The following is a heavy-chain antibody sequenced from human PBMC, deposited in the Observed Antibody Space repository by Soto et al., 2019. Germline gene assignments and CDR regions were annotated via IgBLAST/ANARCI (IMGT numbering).Heavy chain of an antibody. CDR3: AKGYPPYGNYVSVWYYMDV. V-gene: IGHV3-9*01. CDR1: GFTFDDYA. D-gene: IGHD4-17*01. J-gene: IGHJ6*03. Sequence: GGSLRLSCAASGFTFDDYAMHWVRQAPGKGLEWVSGISWNSGSIGYADSVKGRFTISRDNAKNSLYLQMNSLRAEDTALYYCAKGYPPYGNYVSVWYYMDVWGKGTTVTVSS. CDR2: ISWNSGSI.